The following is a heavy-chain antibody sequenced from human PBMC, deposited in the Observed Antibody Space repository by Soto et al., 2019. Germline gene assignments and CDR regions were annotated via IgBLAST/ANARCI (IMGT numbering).Heavy chain of an antibody. D-gene: IGHD6-19*01. V-gene: IGHV4-59*08. J-gene: IGHJ4*02. CDR2: IYYSGST. CDR3: ARRIRSGWADY. CDR1: GGSISSYY. Sequence: PSETLSLTCTVSGGSISSYYWSWIRQPPGKGLEWIGYIYYSGSTNYNPSLKSRVTISVDTSKNQFSLKLSSVTAADTAVYYCARRIRSGWADYWGQGTLVTVSS.